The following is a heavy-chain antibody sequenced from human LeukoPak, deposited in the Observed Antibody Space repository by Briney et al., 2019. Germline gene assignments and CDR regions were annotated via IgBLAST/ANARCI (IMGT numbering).Heavy chain of an antibody. J-gene: IGHJ4*02. CDR2: ISGSAART. D-gene: IGHD2-15*01. V-gene: IGHV3-23*01. CDR3: TRDSAHSGDY. Sequence: PGGSLRLSCAASGFTFSTYGMTWVRQAPGRGLEWVSAISGSAARTFYADSVKGRFTISRDNSKNTLYLQMNSLRAEDTAVYYCTRDSAHSGDYWGQGTLVTVSS. CDR1: GFTFSTYG.